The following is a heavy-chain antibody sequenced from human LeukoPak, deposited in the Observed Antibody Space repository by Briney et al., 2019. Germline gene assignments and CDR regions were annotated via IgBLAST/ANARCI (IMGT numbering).Heavy chain of an antibody. Sequence: GGSLRLSCAASGFTFSSYAMSWVRQAPGKGLEWVSAISGSGGSTYYADSVKGRFTVSRDNSKNTLYLQMNSLRAEDTAVYYCAKETDQYYYYGMDVWGQGTTVTVSS. CDR1: GFTFSSYA. CDR3: AKETDQYYYYGMDV. CDR2: ISGSGGST. J-gene: IGHJ6*02. V-gene: IGHV3-23*01.